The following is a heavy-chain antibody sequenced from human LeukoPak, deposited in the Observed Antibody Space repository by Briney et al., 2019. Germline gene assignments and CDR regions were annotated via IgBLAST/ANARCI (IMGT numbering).Heavy chain of an antibody. Sequence: SETLSLTCTVSGGSISSGSYYWRWVRQPAGRGVEGVGRIYTSGRTNYNPSLKSRVTISVDTSKNQFSLKLSSVPAADTAVYYCARDKVYDSSGYYYIWGQGTLVTVSS. CDR2: IYTSGRT. CDR3: ARDKVYDSSGYYYI. D-gene: IGHD3-22*01. CDR1: GGSISSGSYY. V-gene: IGHV4-61*02. J-gene: IGHJ4*02.